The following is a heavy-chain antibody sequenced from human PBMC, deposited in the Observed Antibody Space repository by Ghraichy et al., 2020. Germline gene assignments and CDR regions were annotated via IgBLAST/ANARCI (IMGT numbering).Heavy chain of an antibody. V-gene: IGHV4-34*01. J-gene: IGHJ3*02. D-gene: IGHD3-3*01. Sequence: SETLSLTCAVLGESFSGYQWNWLRQTPGKGPEWIGEINHSGTRNYNPSLKSRVTISVDTSKRQFSLKLRSVTAADTAVYYCARGLPILARRDCFDIWGQG. CDR1: GESFSGYQ. CDR2: INHSGTR. CDR3: ARGLPILARRDCFDI.